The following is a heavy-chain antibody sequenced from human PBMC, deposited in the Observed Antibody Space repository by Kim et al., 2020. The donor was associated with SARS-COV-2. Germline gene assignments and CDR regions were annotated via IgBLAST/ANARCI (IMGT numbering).Heavy chain of an antibody. D-gene: IGHD3-22*01. J-gene: IGHJ5*02. V-gene: IGHV3-23*01. CDR2: ISGSGATT. Sequence: GGSLRLSCGTSGFTFNNYIINWVRQAPGKGLEWVSLISGSGATTSYADSGKGRFTISRDNSKNTLYLQMSSLRAEDTAVYFCAKGGGYHFDPWGQGTLVT. CDR3: AKGGGYHFDP. CDR1: GFTFNNYI.